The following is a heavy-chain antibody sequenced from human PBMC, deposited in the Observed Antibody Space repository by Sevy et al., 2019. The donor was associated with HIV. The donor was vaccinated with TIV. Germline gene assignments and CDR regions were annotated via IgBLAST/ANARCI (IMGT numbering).Heavy chain of an antibody. D-gene: IGHD3-3*01. CDR1: GFIFSSYV. V-gene: IGHV3-23*01. J-gene: IGHJ4*02. CDR2: ISGSGGYT. Sequence: GGSLILSCAASGFIFSSYVMNWVRQAPWKGLEWVSGISGSGGYTYYADSVKGRFTISRDNSNKILYLEMNTLRVEDTAVYYCAGGSWSGFDYWGQGTLVTVSS. CDR3: AGGSWSGFDY.